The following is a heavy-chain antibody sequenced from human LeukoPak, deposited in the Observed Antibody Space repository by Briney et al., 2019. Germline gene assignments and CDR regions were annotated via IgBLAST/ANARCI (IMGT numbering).Heavy chain of an antibody. CDR2: ISSSSSYT. Sequence: GGSLRLSCAASGFTFSDYYMSWIRQAPGTGLEWVSYISSSSSYTNYADSVKGRFTISRDNAKNSLYLQMNSLRAEDTAVYYCARDRVVPAAMVGYYYYYGMDVWGQETTVTVSS. V-gene: IGHV3-11*05. CDR3: ARDRVVPAAMVGYYYYYGMDV. CDR1: GFTFSDYY. J-gene: IGHJ6*02. D-gene: IGHD2-2*01.